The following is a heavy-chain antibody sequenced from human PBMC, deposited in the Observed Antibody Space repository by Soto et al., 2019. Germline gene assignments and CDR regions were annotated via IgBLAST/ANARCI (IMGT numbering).Heavy chain of an antibody. CDR2: ISGYNGIT. D-gene: IGHD3-3*01. CDR3: ARDPTIFGVVQNYGMDV. J-gene: IGHJ6*02. Sequence: QVQLVQSGAEVKKPGASVKVSCKASGYTFTSYGITWVRQAPGQGLEWMGWISGYNGITNYAQKLQGRVTMTTDTSTSKAYMELRSLRSDDTAVYYCARDPTIFGVVQNYGMDVWGQVTTVTVSS. V-gene: IGHV1-18*01. CDR1: GYTFTSYG.